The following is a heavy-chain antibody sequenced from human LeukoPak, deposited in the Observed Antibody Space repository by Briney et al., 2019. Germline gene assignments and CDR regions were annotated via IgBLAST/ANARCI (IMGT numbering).Heavy chain of an antibody. CDR1: GGSISNYY. V-gene: IGHV4-59*01. Sequence: PSETLSLTCTVSGGSISNYYWTWTRQPPGKGLEWIGYIYYTGSTNYNPSLKSRVTISVDTSKNQFSLKLSSVTAADTAVYFCARSSAWYQIFDYWGQGTLVTVSS. J-gene: IGHJ4*02. CDR2: IYYTGST. CDR3: ARSSAWYQIFDY. D-gene: IGHD6-19*01.